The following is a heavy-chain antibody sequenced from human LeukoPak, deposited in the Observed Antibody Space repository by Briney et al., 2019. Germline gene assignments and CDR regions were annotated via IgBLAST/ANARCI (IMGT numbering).Heavy chain of an antibody. CDR1: GGSISSGSYY. CDR2: IYTSGST. J-gene: IGHJ6*03. D-gene: IGHD6-6*01. V-gene: IGHV4-61*02. Sequence: SQTLSLTCTVSGGSISSGSYYWSWIRQPAGKGLEWIGRIYTSGSTNYNPSLKSRVTISVDTSKNQFSLKLSSVTAADTAVYYCARGGSSWGGYYYYYMDVWGKGTTVTVSS. CDR3: ARGGSSWGGYYYYYMDV.